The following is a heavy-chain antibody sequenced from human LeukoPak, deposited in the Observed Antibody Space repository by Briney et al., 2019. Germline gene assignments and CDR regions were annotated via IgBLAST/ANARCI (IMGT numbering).Heavy chain of an antibody. V-gene: IGHV3-30*18. CDR2: ISYDGSNK. J-gene: IGHJ4*02. CDR1: GFTFSSYG. Sequence: PGRSLRLSCAASGFTFSSYGMHWVRQPPGKGLEWVAVISYDGSNKYYADSVKGRFTISRDNSKNTLYLQMNRLRAENTAVYYCAKSFSTRGGSWYVPLDYWGQGTLVTVSS. D-gene: IGHD6-13*01. CDR3: AKSFSTRGGSWYVPLDY.